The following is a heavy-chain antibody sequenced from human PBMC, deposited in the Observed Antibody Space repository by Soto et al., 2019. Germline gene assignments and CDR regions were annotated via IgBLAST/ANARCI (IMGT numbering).Heavy chain of an antibody. V-gene: IGHV3-23*01. CDR2: ISGSGGST. CDR1: GFTFSNYA. CDR3: GTYGYDSSGYYYTTIDY. Sequence: AGGSLRLSCAASGFTFSNYAMSWVRQAPGKGLEWVSAISGSGGSTYYADSVKGRSTISRDNSKNTLYLQMNSLRAEDTAVYYCGTYGYDSSGYYYTTIDYWGQGTLVTVSS. J-gene: IGHJ4*02. D-gene: IGHD3-22*01.